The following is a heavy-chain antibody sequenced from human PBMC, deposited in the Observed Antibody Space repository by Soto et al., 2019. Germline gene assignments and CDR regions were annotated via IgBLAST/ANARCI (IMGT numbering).Heavy chain of an antibody. CDR3: GADGDEIITCYHDY. CDR2: ISCDGNDK. Sequence: QVDLVESGGGVVQPGRSLRLSCTASGFTFTKFAMHWVRRAPGKGSAWVALISCDGNDKYYAGSVKGRFSISRGNSNNTSFLQTTSLRSEDTSVCYCGADGDEIITCYHDYWGQGTEVTVST. D-gene: IGHD3-9*01. J-gene: IGHJ4*02. CDR1: GFTFTKFA. V-gene: IGHV3-30*14.